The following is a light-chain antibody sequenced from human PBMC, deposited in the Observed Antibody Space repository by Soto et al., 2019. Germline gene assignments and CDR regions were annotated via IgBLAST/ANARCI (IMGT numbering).Light chain of an antibody. J-gene: IGKJ1*01. V-gene: IGKV1-39*01. CDR3: QQSYSTPQT. Sequence: DIQMTQSPSTLSASVGDRVTITCRASQSLNSLLAWYQQKPGKAPKLLIYAAYSLQSGVPSRFSGSGSGTDFTLTISSVQPEDFATYYCQQSYSTPQTLGQGTMVDVK. CDR1: QSLNSL. CDR2: AAY.